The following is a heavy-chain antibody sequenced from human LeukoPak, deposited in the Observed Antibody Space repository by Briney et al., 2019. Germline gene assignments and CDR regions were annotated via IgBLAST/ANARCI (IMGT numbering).Heavy chain of an antibody. Sequence: GGSLRLSCAASGFTFSTYEMNWVRQAPGKGLELVSHISSGGSTIYYADSVKGRFTISRDNAKSPLYLQMNSLRAEDTAVYYCATKHDYWGQGTLVTVSS. V-gene: IGHV3-48*03. CDR3: ATKHDY. J-gene: IGHJ4*02. CDR1: GFTFSTYE. CDR2: ISSGGSTI.